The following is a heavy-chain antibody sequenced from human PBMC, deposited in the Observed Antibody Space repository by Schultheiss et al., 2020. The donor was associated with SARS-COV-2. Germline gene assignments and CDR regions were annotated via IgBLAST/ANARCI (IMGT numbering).Heavy chain of an antibody. Sequence: GGSLRLSCAASGFTFDDYAMHWVRQAPGKGLEWVSVIYSGGSTYYADSVKGRFTISRDNSKNTLYLQMNSLRAEDTAVYYCARVGSVSYSSSWYPNWGQGTLVTVSS. CDR3: ARVGSVSYSSSWYPN. J-gene: IGHJ4*02. CDR1: GFTFDDYA. V-gene: IGHV3-53*01. CDR2: IYSGGST. D-gene: IGHD6-13*01.